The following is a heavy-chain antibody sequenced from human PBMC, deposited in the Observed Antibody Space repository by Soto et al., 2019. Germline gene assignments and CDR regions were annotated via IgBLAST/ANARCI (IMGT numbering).Heavy chain of an antibody. V-gene: IGHV1-69*01. CDR3: AGVAYLDFWTGYYPTDY. CDR1: GGSFSSSA. CDR2: IILRSGTA. D-gene: IGHD3-3*01. Sequence: QVQLVQSGAEVKQPGSSVKVSCKASGGSFSSSAVSWVRQAPGQGLEWMGGIILRSGTANYAQRFQGRVTITADESATTTYMEVSGLRSEDTAVYYCAGVAYLDFWTGYYPTDYWGQGSLVAVSS. J-gene: IGHJ4*02.